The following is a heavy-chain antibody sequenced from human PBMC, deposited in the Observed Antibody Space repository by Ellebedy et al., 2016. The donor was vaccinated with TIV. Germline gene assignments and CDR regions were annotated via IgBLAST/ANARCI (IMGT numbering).Heavy chain of an antibody. CDR3: AKDGKKRGARGTYGSGIHPGYFYYGMDV. Sequence: PGGSLRLSCAASGFTFSSYAMHWVRQASGKGLEWVATNSGSGDSTYYADSVKVRFTIFRDNSKNTLYLQMSNLRAEDTAVYYCAKDGKKRGARGTYGSGIHPGYFYYGMDVWGQGTTVTVSS. CDR2: NSGSGDST. D-gene: IGHD3-10*01. V-gene: IGHV3-23*01. J-gene: IGHJ6*02. CDR1: GFTFSSYA.